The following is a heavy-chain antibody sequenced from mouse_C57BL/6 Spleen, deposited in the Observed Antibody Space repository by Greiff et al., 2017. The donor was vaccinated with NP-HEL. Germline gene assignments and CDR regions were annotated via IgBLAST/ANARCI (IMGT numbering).Heavy chain of an antibody. V-gene: IGHV1-19*01. CDR2: INPYNGGT. Sequence: EVQLQQSGPVLVKPGASVKMSCKASGYTFTDYYMNWVKQSHGKSLEWIGVINPYNGGTSYNQKFKGKATLTVDKSSSTAYMELNSLTSEDSAVYYCARWGYYGYDGAMDYWGQGTSVTVSS. J-gene: IGHJ4*01. CDR3: ARWGYYGYDGAMDY. CDR1: GYTFTDYY. D-gene: IGHD2-2*01.